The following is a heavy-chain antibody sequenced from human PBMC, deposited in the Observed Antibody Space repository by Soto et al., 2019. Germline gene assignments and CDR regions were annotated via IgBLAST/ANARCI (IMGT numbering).Heavy chain of an antibody. CDR3: ARDLYSGYDH. Sequence: SETLSLTCTVSGGSISSYYWSWIRQPPGKGLEWIGYTYYSGSTNYNPSLKSRVTISVDTSKNQFSLKLSSVTAADTAVYYCARDLYSGYDHWGQGTLVTVSS. J-gene: IGHJ5*02. CDR2: TYYSGST. D-gene: IGHD5-12*01. V-gene: IGHV4-59*01. CDR1: GGSISSYY.